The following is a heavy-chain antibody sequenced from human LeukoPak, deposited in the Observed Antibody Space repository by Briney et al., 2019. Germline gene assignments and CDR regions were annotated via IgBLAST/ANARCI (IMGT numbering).Heavy chain of an antibody. CDR1: GYTLSEYG. Sequence: ASVKVSCKASGYTLSEYGISWVRRAAGHGREGLGWITTYNGNRKYAEKCQGSVTMTTDTSTNTYYMEMRSLTSDDAANYYSARDCSNGECFPRDYWGQGTQITVST. J-gene: IGHJ4*02. D-gene: IGHD2-8*01. V-gene: IGHV1-18*01. CDR2: ITTYNGNR. CDR3: ARDCSNGECFPRDY.